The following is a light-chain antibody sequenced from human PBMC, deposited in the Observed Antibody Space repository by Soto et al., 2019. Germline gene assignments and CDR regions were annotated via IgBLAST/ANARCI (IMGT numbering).Light chain of an antibody. CDR1: SSDVGSYKL. Sequence: QSALTQPASVSGSPGQSITISCTGTSSDVGSYKLVSWYQQYPGKAPKLMIYEVSKRPSGVSNRFSGSKSGNTASLTISGLQAEDEAEYYCCSYAGSSTWVFGGGTKLTVL. CDR2: EVS. CDR3: CSYAGSSTWV. V-gene: IGLV2-23*02. J-gene: IGLJ3*02.